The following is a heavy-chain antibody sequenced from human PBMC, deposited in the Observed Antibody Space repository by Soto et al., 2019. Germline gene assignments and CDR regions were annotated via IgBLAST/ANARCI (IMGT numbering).Heavy chain of an antibody. CDR3: AREGGEYGSGSYYNPKNYYYYGMDV. D-gene: IGHD3-10*01. J-gene: IGHJ6*02. CDR2: IWYDGSNK. CDR1: GFTFSSYA. Sequence: GGSLRLSCAASGFTFSSYAMSWVRQAPGKGLEWVAVIWYDGSNKYYAESVKGRFTISRDNSKNTLYLQMNSLRAEDTAVYYCAREGGEYGSGSYYNPKNYYYYGMDVWGQGTTVTVSS. V-gene: IGHV3-33*08.